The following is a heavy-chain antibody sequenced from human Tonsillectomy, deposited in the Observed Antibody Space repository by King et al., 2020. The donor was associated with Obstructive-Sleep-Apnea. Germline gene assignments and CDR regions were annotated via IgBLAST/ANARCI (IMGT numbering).Heavy chain of an antibody. J-gene: IGHJ2*01. CDR2: INHSGST. CDR3: AREDYGDQGGYFDL. Sequence: VQLQQWGAGLLKPSETLSLTCAVYGGSFSGYNWSWIRQPPGKGLEWIGEINHSGSTNYNPSLKSRFTISVDTSKNQFSLKLSSVTAADTAVYYCAREDYGDQGGYFDLWGRGTLVTVSS. D-gene: IGHD4-17*01. CDR1: GGSFSGYN. V-gene: IGHV4-34*01.